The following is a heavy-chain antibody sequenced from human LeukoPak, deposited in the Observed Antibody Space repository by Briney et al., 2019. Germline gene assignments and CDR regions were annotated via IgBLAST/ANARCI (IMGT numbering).Heavy chain of an antibody. Sequence: GASVKVSCKASGYTFTSYHMHWVRQAPGQGLEGMGIINPSGGRTSYALKFQGRVTLTRDMSTSTVYMELSSLRSEDTAVYYCARAPGEGGYDSEYMDVWGKGTTVIVSS. CDR3: ARAPGEGGYDSEYMDV. CDR2: INPSGGRT. CDR1: GYTFTSYH. V-gene: IGHV1-46*01. J-gene: IGHJ6*03. D-gene: IGHD5-12*01.